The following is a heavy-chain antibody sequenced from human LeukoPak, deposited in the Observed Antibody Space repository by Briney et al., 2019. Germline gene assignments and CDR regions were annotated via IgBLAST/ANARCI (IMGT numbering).Heavy chain of an antibody. Sequence: GASVKVSCKASGGTFSSYAISWVRQAPGQGLEWMGGIIPIFGTANYAQKFQGRVTITTDESTNTAYMELSSLSSEDPAVYYCARSSGYYYLNWFDPWGQGTLVTVSS. D-gene: IGHD3-22*01. CDR2: IIPIFGTA. CDR1: GGTFSSYA. J-gene: IGHJ5*02. CDR3: ARSSGYYYLNWFDP. V-gene: IGHV1-69*05.